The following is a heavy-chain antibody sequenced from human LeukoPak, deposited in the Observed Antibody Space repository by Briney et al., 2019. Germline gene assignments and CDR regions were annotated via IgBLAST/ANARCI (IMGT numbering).Heavy chain of an antibody. Sequence: ASVKVSCKASGGTFNTSAITWVRQVPGQGLEWMGGIIPIFGTANSAQKFQGRVTMTRDTSTSTVYMELSSLRSEDTAVYYCARDEKADYYDSSGYFDYWGQGTLVTVSS. D-gene: IGHD3-22*01. CDR1: GGTFNTSA. V-gene: IGHV1-69*05. J-gene: IGHJ4*02. CDR2: IIPIFGTA. CDR3: ARDEKADYYDSSGYFDY.